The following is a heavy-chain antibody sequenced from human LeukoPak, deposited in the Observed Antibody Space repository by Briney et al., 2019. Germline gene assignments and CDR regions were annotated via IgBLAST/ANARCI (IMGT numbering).Heavy chain of an antibody. CDR3: ARETSISTVTTSKYNWFDP. D-gene: IGHD4-17*01. J-gene: IGHJ5*02. CDR2: IYSGGST. Sequence: SGGSLRLSCAASGFTVSSNYMSWVRQAPGKGLEWVSVIYSGGSTYYADSVKGRFTISRDNSKNTLYLQMNSLRAEDTAVYYCARETSISTVTTSKYNWFDPWGQGTLVTVSS. V-gene: IGHV3-66*01. CDR1: GFTVSSNY.